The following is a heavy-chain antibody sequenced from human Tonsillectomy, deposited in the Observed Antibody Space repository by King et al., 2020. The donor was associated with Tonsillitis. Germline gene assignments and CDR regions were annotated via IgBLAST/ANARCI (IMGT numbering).Heavy chain of an antibody. D-gene: IGHD6-19*01. CDR2: ISGSGGST. V-gene: IGHV3-23*04. J-gene: IGHJ6*02. CDR1: GFTFSSYA. CDR3: ARHSSSGWYGNYYYYYGMDV. Sequence: VQLVESGGGLVQPGGSLRLSCAASGFTFSSYAMSWVRQAPGKGLEWVSAISGSGGSTYYADSVKGRFTISRDNSKNTLYLQMNSLRAEDTAVYYCARHSSSGWYGNYYYYYGMDVWRQGTTVTVSS.